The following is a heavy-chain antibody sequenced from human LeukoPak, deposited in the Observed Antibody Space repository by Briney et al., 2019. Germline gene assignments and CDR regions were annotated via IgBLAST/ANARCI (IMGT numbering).Heavy chain of an antibody. J-gene: IGHJ4*02. CDR1: GVTFSSYE. D-gene: IGHD1-26*01. CDR2: ISSSGSTI. Sequence: PGGSLRLSCAASGVTFSSYEMNWVRQAPGKGLEWVSYISSSGSTIYYADSVKGRFTISRDNAKNSLYLQMNSLRAEDTAVYYCAREGRGTTTSLDSSYFDYWGQGTLVTVSS. CDR3: AREGRGTTTSLDSSYFDY. V-gene: IGHV3-48*03.